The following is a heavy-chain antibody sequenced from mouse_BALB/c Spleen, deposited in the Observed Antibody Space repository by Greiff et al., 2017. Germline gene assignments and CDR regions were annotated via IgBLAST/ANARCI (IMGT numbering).Heavy chain of an antibody. CDR2: IYPGDGDT. CDR1: GYTFTSYW. J-gene: IGHJ4*01. V-gene: IGHV1-87*01. CDR3: ARDAMDY. Sequence: VQLQQSGAELARPGASVKLSCKASGYTFTSYWMQWVKQRPGQGLEWIGAIYPGDGDTRYTQKFKGKATLTADKSSSTAYMQLSSLASEDSAVYYCARDAMDYWGQGTSVTVSS.